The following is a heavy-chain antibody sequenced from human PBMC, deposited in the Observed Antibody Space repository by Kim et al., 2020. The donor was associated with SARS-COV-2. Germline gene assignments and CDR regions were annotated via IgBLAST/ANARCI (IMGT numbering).Heavy chain of an antibody. CDR1: GGSVSSGSYY. Sequence: SETLSLTCTVSGGSVSSGSYYWSWIRQPPGKGLEWIGYIYYSGSTNYNPSLKSRVTISVYTSKNQFSLKLSSVTAADTAVYYCARDMWQYSGSYYYYYGMDVWGQGTTVTVSS. CDR2: IYYSGST. J-gene: IGHJ6*02. CDR3: ARDMWQYSGSYYYYYGMDV. D-gene: IGHD1-26*01. V-gene: IGHV4-61*01.